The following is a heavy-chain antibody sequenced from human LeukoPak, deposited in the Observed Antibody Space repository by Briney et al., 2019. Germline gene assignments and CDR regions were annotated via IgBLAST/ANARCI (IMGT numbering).Heavy chain of an antibody. CDR1: GCSFGGYA. J-gene: IGHJ2*01. Sequence: GGSLRLSCAASGCSFGGYALHLVRQAPGKGLAWVASISWNSGDIVHADSVKGRFTISRDNAKNSLYLQMDSLRTEDTALYYCVRSGGYATAIRYFDLWGRGTLVTVSS. D-gene: IGHD2-21*02. V-gene: IGHV3-9*01. CDR2: ISWNSGDI. CDR3: VRSGGYATAIRYFDL.